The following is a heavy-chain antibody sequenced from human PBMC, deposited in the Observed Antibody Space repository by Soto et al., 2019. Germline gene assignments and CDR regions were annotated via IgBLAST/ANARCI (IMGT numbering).Heavy chain of an antibody. CDR2: VWNDGSNK. Sequence: QVQLGESGGGVVQPGRSLRLSCAASGFSFRSYGMHWVRQAPGKGLEWVAVVWNDGSNKYYADSVKGRFTISRDNSKNTPYLQMNSLRAEDTAIYYCARDLDLYGDSCFDYWGQGTLVTVSS. J-gene: IGHJ4*02. CDR3: ARDLDLYGDSCFDY. CDR1: GFSFRSYG. D-gene: IGHD4-17*01. V-gene: IGHV3-33*01.